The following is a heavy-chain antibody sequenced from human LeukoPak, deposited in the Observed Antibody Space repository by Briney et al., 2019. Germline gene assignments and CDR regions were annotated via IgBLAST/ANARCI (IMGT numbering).Heavy chain of an antibody. Sequence: GGSLRLSCTASGFSFSDYYMSWIRQAPGKGLEWVSGISGSGGSTYYADSVRGRFTMSRDNSKNTVYLQMNSLRADDTAVYYCASMYYYDSSGYAWDWGQGTLVTVSP. V-gene: IGHV3-23*01. CDR3: ASMYYYDSSGYAWD. CDR1: GFSFSDYY. CDR2: ISGSGGST. D-gene: IGHD3-22*01. J-gene: IGHJ4*02.